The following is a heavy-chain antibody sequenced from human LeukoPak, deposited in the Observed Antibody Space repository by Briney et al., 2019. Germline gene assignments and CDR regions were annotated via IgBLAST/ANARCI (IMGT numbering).Heavy chain of an antibody. J-gene: IGHJ4*02. CDR3: VRDRGTYRPIDY. V-gene: IGHV3-48*04. CDR1: GFTFSSYS. CDR2: ISSSSSTI. Sequence: GGSLRLSCAASGFTFSSYSMNWVRQAPGKGLEWVSYISSSSSTIYYADSVKGRFTVSRDNAQNSVCLQMNSLRVEDTAIYYCVRDRGTYRPIDYWGQGTLVTVSS. D-gene: IGHD1-26*01.